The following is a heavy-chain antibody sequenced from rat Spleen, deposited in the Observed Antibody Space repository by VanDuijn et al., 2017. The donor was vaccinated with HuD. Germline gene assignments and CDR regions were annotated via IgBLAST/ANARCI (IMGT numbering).Heavy chain of an antibody. V-gene: IGHV2-27*01. CDR1: GFSLTSYH. D-gene: IGHD1-2*01. J-gene: IGHJ2*01. Sequence: QVQLKESGPGLVQPSQTLSLTCTVAGFSLTSYHVHWVRQSPGKGLEWMGRIQNGGSTDYNSALKSRLSISRDTSKSQVFLKMNSVQIEDTAMYFCARSPYYYSSSYFDYWGQGVMVTVSS. CDR3: ARSPYYYSSSYFDY. CDR2: IQNGGST.